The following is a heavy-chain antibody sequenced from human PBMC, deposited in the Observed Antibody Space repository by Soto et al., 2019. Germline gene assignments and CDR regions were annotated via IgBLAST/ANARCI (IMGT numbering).Heavy chain of an antibody. J-gene: IGHJ1*01. Sequence: SETLSLTCTVSGGSISSYYWSWIRQPPGKGLEWIGYIYYSGSTNYNTSLKSRVTISVDTSKNQFSQKLSSVTAADTAVYYCASALAAAGYAEYFQHWGQGTLVTVSS. CDR3: ASALAAAGYAEYFQH. V-gene: IGHV4-59*01. CDR2: IYYSGST. CDR1: GGSISSYY. D-gene: IGHD6-13*01.